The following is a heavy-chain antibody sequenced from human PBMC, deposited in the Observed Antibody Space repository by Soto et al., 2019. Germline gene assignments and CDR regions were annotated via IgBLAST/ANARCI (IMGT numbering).Heavy chain of an antibody. CDR3: AKVGIVVVPAAMVPFDY. J-gene: IGHJ4*02. CDR2: ISGSGGST. D-gene: IGHD2-2*01. Sequence: GGSLRLSCAASGFTFSSYAMSWVRQAPGKGLEWVSAISGSGGSTYYADSVKGRFTISRDNSKNTLYLQMNSLRAEDTAVYYCAKVGIVVVPAAMVPFDYWGQGTLVTVSS. CDR1: GFTFSSYA. V-gene: IGHV3-23*01.